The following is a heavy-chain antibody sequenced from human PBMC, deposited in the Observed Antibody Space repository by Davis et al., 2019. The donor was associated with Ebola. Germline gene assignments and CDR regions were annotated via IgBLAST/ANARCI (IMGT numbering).Heavy chain of an antibody. Sequence: SVKVSCKASGGSFSTYATSWVRQAPGQGLEWMGRIIPALTIANYAQQFQGRVTITADTSTSTAYMELGSLTSEDTAIYYCARDGYDYGYNDKTCDSWGQGTLVTVSS. J-gene: IGHJ4*02. CDR3: ARDGYDYGYNDKTCDS. V-gene: IGHV1-69*04. CDR1: GGSFSTYA. D-gene: IGHD4-17*01. CDR2: IIPALTIA.